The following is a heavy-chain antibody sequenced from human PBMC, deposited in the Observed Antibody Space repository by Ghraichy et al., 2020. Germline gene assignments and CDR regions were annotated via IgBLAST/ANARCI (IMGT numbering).Heavy chain of an antibody. CDR1: GFAFSSYS. CDR2: IGSSTSPI. CDR3: ARARGDGAGDY. Sequence: SCGASGFAFSSYSMKWVRQAPGKGLEWVSYIGSSTSPIYYADSVKGRFTISRDNAKNSLYLQMNSLRAEDTAVYYCARARGDGAGDYWGQGTLVTVSS. V-gene: IGHV3-48*01. D-gene: IGHD4-17*01. J-gene: IGHJ4*02.